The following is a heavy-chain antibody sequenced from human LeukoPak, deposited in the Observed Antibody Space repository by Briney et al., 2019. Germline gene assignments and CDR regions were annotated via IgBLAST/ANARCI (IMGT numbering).Heavy chain of an antibody. Sequence: SETLSLTCTVSGGSISSYYWSWIRQPAGKGLEWIGRIYTSGSTNYNPSLKSRVTMSVDTSKNQFSLKLSSVTAADTAVYYCASSYCSSTSCSPNWFDPWGQGTLVTVSS. D-gene: IGHD2-2*01. V-gene: IGHV4-4*07. J-gene: IGHJ5*02. CDR1: GGSISSYY. CDR2: IYTSGST. CDR3: ASSYCSSTSCSPNWFDP.